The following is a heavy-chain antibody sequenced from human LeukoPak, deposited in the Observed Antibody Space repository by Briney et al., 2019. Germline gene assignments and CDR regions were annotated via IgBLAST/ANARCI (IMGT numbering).Heavy chain of an antibody. CDR1: GGSISSYY. V-gene: IGHV4-59*01. CDR2: IYYSGST. D-gene: IGHD3-22*01. J-gene: IGHJ5*02. CDR3: ARGVYYDTSDNWFDP. Sequence: SETLSLTCTVSGGSISSYYWSWIRQPPGKGLEWIGYIYYSGSTNYNPSLKSRVTISVDTSKNQFSLKLSSVAAADTAVYYCARGVYYDTSDNWFDPWGQGTLVTVSS.